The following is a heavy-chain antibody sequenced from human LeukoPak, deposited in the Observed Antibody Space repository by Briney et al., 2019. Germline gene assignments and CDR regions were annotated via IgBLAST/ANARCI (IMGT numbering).Heavy chain of an antibody. J-gene: IGHJ4*02. D-gene: IGHD3-22*01. Sequence: GGSLRLSCTASGFTFRRYAMSWVRQAPGKGLEWVSAISGSGGSTYYADSVKGRFTISRDNSKNTLYLQMNSLRAEDRAVYYCAKRSGYYYDSSGYYFDYWGQGTLVTVSS. CDR3: AKRSGYYYDSSGYYFDY. V-gene: IGHV3-23*01. CDR2: ISGSGGST. CDR1: GFTFRRYA.